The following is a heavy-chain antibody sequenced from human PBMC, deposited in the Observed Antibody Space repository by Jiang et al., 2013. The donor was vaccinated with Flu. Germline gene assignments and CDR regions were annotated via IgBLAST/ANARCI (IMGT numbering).Heavy chain of an antibody. CDR2: IYYSGST. V-gene: IGHV4-59*01. J-gene: IGHJ4*02. CDR3: ASSTVVTKWYYFDY. D-gene: IGHD4-23*01. Sequence: GPGLVKPSETLSLTCTVSGGSISSYYWSWIRQPPGKGLEWIGYIYYSGSTNYNPSLKSRVTISVDTSKNQFSLKLSSVTAADTAVYYCASSTVVTKWYYFDYWGQGTLVTVSS. CDR1: GGSISSYY.